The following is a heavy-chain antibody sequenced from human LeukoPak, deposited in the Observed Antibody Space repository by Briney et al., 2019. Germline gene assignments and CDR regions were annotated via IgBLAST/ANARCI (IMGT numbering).Heavy chain of an antibody. CDR3: ARRGCGGDGYCDAFDI. CDR2: IYPGDSDT. Sequence: GESLKISCQGAEYRFTSYWIGWVRQMPGKGLEWMGSIYPGDSDTTYSPSFQGQVTISADKSISTAYLQWSSVKASDTAMYYCARRGCGGDGYCDAFDIWGQGTMVTVSS. CDR1: EYRFTSYW. J-gene: IGHJ3*02. V-gene: IGHV5-51*01. D-gene: IGHD5-24*01.